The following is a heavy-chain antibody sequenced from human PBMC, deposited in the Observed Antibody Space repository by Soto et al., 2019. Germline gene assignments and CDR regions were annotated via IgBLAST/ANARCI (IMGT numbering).Heavy chain of an antibody. V-gene: IGHV3-30-3*01. CDR2: ISYDGSNK. J-gene: IGHJ4*02. D-gene: IGHD6-19*01. CDR3: VRDKSPYSSGWHNRHFDY. CDR1: GFTFSSYA. Sequence: QVQLVESGGGVVQPGRSLRLSCAASGFTFSSYAMHWVRQAPGKGLEWVAVISYDGSNKYYADSVKGRFTISRDNSKTLYLQKNSLRAEDTDVYYCVRDKSPYSSGWHNRHFDYWGQGTLVTVSS.